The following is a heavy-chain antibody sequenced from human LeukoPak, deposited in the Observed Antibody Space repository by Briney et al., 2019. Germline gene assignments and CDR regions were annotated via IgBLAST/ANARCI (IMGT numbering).Heavy chain of an antibody. CDR1: GGTFSSYA. CDR2: IIPIFGTA. J-gene: IGHJ4*02. CDR3: ARGDDILTGFDY. D-gene: IGHD3-9*01. Sequence: ASVKVSCEASGGTFSSYAISWVRQPPGQGLEWMGGIIPIFGTANYAQKFQGRVTITTDESTSTAYMELSSLRSEDTAVYYCARGDDILTGFDYWGQGTLVTVSS. V-gene: IGHV1-69*05.